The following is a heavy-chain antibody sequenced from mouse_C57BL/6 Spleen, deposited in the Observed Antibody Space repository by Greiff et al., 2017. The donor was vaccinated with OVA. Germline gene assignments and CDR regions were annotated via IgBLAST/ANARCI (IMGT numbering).Heavy chain of an antibody. CDR1: GYTFTSYT. J-gene: IGHJ1*03. V-gene: IGHV1-4*01. Sequence: QVQLQQSGAELARPGASVKMSCKASGYTFTSYTMHWVKQRPGQGLEWIGYINPSSGYTKYNQKFKDKATLTADKSSSTAYMQLSSLTSEDSAVYDCARYYGSYWYFDVWGTGTTVTVSS. CDR3: ARYYGSYWYFDV. D-gene: IGHD1-1*01. CDR2: INPSSGYT.